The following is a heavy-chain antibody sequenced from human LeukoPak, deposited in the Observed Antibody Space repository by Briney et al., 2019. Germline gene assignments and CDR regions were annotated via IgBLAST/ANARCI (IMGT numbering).Heavy chain of an antibody. Sequence: GESLKISCQGFGYSFSDYWIGWVRQMPGKGLEWMGIIYPDDSETRYSPSFQGQVTISVDKSISTAYLQWSSLKASDTAMYYCARHRRGYSGYDYGVSFYYYMDVWGKGTTVTVSS. CDR3: ARHRRGYSGYDYGVSFYYYMDV. D-gene: IGHD5-12*01. CDR2: IYPDDSET. CDR1: GYSFSDYW. V-gene: IGHV5-51*01. J-gene: IGHJ6*03.